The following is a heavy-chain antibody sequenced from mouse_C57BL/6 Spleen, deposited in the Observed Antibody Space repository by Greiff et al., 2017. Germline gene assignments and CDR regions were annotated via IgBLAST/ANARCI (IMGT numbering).Heavy chain of an antibody. CDR3: ARTYDYDADYYAMDY. CDR1: GFTFSDYG. V-gene: IGHV5-17*01. J-gene: IGHJ4*01. Sequence: DVQLVESGGGLVKPGGSLKLSCAASGFTFSDYGMHWVRQAPEKGLEWVAYISSGSSTIYYADTVKGRFTISRDNAKNTLFLQMTSLRSEDTAMYYCARTYDYDADYYAMDYWGQGTSVTVSS. CDR2: ISSGSSTI. D-gene: IGHD2-4*01.